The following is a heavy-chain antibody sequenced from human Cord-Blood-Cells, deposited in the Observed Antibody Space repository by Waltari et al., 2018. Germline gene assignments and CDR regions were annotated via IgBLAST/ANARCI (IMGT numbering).Heavy chain of an antibody. J-gene: IGHJ4*02. CDR1: GGTFSSYA. CDR3: ARDQGSGTTGLLYYFDY. D-gene: IGHD1-7*01. Sequence: QVQLVQSGAEVKKPGSSVKVSCKASGGTFSSYAISWVRQAPGQGLEWVGGIVPIFGTANDAQKIQGRVTITADESTSTAYMERSSLRSEDTAVYYCARDQGSGTTGLLYYFDYWGQGTLVTVSS. V-gene: IGHV1-69*01. CDR2: IVPIFGTA.